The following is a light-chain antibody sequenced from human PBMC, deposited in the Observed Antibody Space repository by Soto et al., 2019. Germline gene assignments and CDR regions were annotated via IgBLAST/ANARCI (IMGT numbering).Light chain of an antibody. CDR3: QQYNNWPPT. CDR2: GAS. J-gene: IGKJ1*01. Sequence: ERVMTQSPATLSVSPGERATLCCRASQSVSSNLAWYQQKPGQAPRLLIYGASTRATGIPARFSGSGSGTEFTLTISSLQSEDFAVYYCQQYNNWPPTFGQGTKVDIK. V-gene: IGKV3-15*01. CDR1: QSVSSN.